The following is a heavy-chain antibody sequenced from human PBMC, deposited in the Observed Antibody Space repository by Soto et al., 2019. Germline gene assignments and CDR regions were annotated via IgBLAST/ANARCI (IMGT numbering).Heavy chain of an antibody. Sequence: SETLSLTCTVSGFSISSGGYYWSWIRQHPGKGLEWIGYIYDGGSTYYNPSLKSRVTISVDTSKNQFSLKLSSVTAADTAVYYCASTVEPDYYYYGMDVWGQGTTVTVSS. D-gene: IGHD4-17*01. CDR1: GFSISSGGYY. CDR3: ASTVEPDYYYYGMDV. J-gene: IGHJ6*02. V-gene: IGHV4-31*03. CDR2: IYDGGST.